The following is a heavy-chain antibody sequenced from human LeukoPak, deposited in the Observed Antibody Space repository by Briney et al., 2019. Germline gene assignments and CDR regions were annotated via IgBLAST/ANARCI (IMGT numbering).Heavy chain of an antibody. D-gene: IGHD2-15*01. CDR1: GGSISSSSYY. J-gene: IGHJ4*02. V-gene: IGHV4-39*01. CDR3: ARMVVDLNFDY. Sequence: SETLSLTCTVSGGSISSSSYYCGWIRQPPVKRPVRIASIYYSGSTYYNPSLKSRVTISVDTSKNQFSLKLSSVTAADTAVYYCARMVVDLNFDYWGQGTLVTVSS. CDR2: IYYSGST.